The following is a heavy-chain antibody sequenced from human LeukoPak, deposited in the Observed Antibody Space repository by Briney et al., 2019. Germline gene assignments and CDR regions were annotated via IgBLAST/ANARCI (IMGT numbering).Heavy chain of an antibody. V-gene: IGHV4-59*01. CDR3: ARVETRIYYYYGMDV. Sequence: KSSETLSLTCTASGGSISSYYWSWIRQPPGKGLEWIGYIYYSGSTNYNPSLKSRVTISVDTSKNQFSLKLSSVTAADTAVYYCARVETRIYYYYGMDVWGQGTTVTVSS. CDR1: GGSISSYY. CDR2: IYYSGST. D-gene: IGHD1-1*01. J-gene: IGHJ6*02.